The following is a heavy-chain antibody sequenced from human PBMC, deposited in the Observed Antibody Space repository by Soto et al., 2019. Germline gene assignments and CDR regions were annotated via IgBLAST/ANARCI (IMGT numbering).Heavy chain of an antibody. V-gene: IGHV2-26*01. D-gene: IGHD3-9*01. CDR3: ARSVDYDILANYGGNAFDI. J-gene: IGHJ3*02. Sequence: QVTLKESGPVLVKPTETLTLTCTVSGFSLSNARMGVSWIRQPPGKALEWLAHIFSNDEKSYSTSLKSRLTTAKDTSKSQVVLTMTNRDPVDTATYYGARSVDYDILANYGGNAFDIWGQGTMVTVSS. CDR1: GFSLSNARMG. CDR2: IFSNDEK.